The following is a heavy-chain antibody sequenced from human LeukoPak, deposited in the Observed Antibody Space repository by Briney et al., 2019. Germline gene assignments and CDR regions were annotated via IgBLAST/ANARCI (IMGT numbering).Heavy chain of an antibody. J-gene: IGHJ4*02. D-gene: IGHD6-19*01. CDR2: IWYDGSNK. CDR3: ARAADSSGRSFDY. Sequence: GRSLRLSCAASGFTFSSYGMHWVRQAPGKGLEWVAVIWYDGSNKYYADSVKGRFTISRDNSKNTLYLQMNSLRAEDTAVYYCARAADSSGRSFDYWGQGTLVTVSS. V-gene: IGHV3-33*01. CDR1: GFTFSSYG.